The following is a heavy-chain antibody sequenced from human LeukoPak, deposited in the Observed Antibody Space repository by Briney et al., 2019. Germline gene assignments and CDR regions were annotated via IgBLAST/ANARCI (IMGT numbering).Heavy chain of an antibody. J-gene: IGHJ4*02. D-gene: IGHD3-10*01. CDR3: ARHWSVGSGFES. Sequence: WVRQPPGKGLEWIGSIYDSGSTYYNSSLESRVTISVDTSKNQFSPKLRSVTAADTAVYYCARHWSVGSGFESWGQGTLVTVSS. V-gene: IGHV4-39*01. CDR2: IYDSGST.